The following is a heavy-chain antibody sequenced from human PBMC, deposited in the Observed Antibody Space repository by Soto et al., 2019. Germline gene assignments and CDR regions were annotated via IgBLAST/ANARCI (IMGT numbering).Heavy chain of an antibody. CDR1: GYSFTSYW. J-gene: IGHJ4*02. Sequence: GESLKISCKGSGYSFTSYWISWVRQMPGKGLEWMGRIDPSDSYTNYSPSFQGHVTISADKSISTAYLQMNSLRAEDTAVYYCARASRVLRGYSYGSDYWGQGTLVTVSS. CDR2: IDPSDSYT. D-gene: IGHD5-18*01. CDR3: ARASRVLRGYSYGSDY. V-gene: IGHV5-10-1*01.